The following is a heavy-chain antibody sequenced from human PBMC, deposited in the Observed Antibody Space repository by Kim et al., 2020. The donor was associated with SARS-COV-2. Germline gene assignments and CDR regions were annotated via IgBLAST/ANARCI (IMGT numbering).Heavy chain of an antibody. D-gene: IGHD1-20*01. CDR3: TRRAAIAGLDV. V-gene: IGHV5-10-1*01. J-gene: IGHJ6*02. Sequence: NYSPSFQGHVTISADKSISPAYLQWSSLKASDTATYYCTRRAAIAGLDVWGQGTTVTVSS.